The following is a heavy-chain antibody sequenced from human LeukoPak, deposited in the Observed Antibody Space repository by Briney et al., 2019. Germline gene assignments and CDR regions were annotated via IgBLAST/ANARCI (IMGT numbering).Heavy chain of an antibody. Sequence: GASVKVSCKTSRYTLTAYYIHWLRQAPGQGLEWMGWMNPNSGGKKYAQTFQGRVTLTRDTSISTAYLELSSLTSDDTAVYFCARQGSNSSGWYPVDDWGEGTLVSVSS. CDR2: MNPNSGGK. CDR3: ARQGSNSSGWYPVDD. J-gene: IGHJ4*02. D-gene: IGHD6-19*01. CDR1: RYTLTAYY. V-gene: IGHV1-2*02.